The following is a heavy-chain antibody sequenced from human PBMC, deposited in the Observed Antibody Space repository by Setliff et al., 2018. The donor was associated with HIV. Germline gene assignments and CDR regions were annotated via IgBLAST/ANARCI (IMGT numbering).Heavy chain of an antibody. CDR1: GGTFSSYA. J-gene: IGHJ5*02. D-gene: IGHD3-22*01. CDR2: IIPIFGTA. V-gene: IGHV1-69*13. CDR3: ARSDYYDSSGYSWFDP. Sequence: SVKVSCKASGGTFSSYAISWVRQAPGQGLEWMGGIIPIFGTANYAQKFQGRVTITAAESTSTAYMELSSLRSEDTAVCYCARSDYYDSSGYSWFDPWGQGTLVTVSS.